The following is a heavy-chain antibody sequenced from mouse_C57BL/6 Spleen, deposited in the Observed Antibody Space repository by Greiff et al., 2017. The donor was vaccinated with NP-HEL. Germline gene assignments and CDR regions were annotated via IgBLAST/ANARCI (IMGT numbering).Heavy chain of an antibody. CDR3: ASGSYSNSWFAY. CDR1: GYTFTSYW. V-gene: IGHV1-69*01. CDR2: IDPSDSYT. J-gene: IGHJ3*01. D-gene: IGHD2-5*01. Sequence: QVQLQQPGAELVMPGALVKLSCKASGYTFTSYWMHWVKQRPGQGLEWIGEIDPSDSYTNYNQKFKGKSTLTVDKSSSTAYMQLSSLTSEDSAVYYCASGSYSNSWFAYWGQGTLVTVSA.